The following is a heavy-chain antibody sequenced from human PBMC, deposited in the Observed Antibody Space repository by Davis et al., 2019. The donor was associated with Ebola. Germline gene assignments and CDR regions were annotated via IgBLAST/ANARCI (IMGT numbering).Heavy chain of an antibody. V-gene: IGHV3-23*01. CDR2: IIDTGGTP. Sequence: GESLKISCAASGFTFSSYAMSWVRQAPGKGLEWVSVIIDTGGTPYYADSVKGRFTISRDKSKNALYLQMDRLRAEDTAVYYCARAFGYSYDYWGQGTLVTVSS. D-gene: IGHD5-18*01. J-gene: IGHJ4*02. CDR1: GFTFSSYA. CDR3: ARAFGYSYDY.